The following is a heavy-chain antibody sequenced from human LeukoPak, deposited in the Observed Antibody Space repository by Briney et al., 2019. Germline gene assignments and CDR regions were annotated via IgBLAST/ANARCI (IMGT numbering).Heavy chain of an antibody. Sequence: PSETLSLTCTVSGGSISSYYWSWIRQPPGKGLEWIGYIYYSGSTNYNPSLKSRVTISVDTSKNQFSLKLNSVTAADTAVYYCARCTEAGHIDYWGQGTLVTVSS. D-gene: IGHD6-19*01. J-gene: IGHJ4*02. CDR2: IYYSGST. V-gene: IGHV4-59*01. CDR1: GGSISSYY. CDR3: ARCTEAGHIDY.